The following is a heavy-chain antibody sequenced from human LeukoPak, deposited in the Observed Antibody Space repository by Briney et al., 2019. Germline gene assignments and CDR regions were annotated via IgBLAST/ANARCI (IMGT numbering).Heavy chain of an antibody. J-gene: IGHJ6*02. D-gene: IGHD3-22*01. CDR3: ARSAGYDSSGHDYYYYGMDV. CDR1: GGTFSSYT. Sequence: SVKVSCKASGGTFSSYTISWVRQAPGQGLEWVGRIIPILGIANYAQKFQGRVTITADKSTSTAYMELSSLRSEDTAVYYCARSAGYDSSGHDYYYYGMDVWGQGTTVTVSS. CDR2: IIPILGIA. V-gene: IGHV1-69*02.